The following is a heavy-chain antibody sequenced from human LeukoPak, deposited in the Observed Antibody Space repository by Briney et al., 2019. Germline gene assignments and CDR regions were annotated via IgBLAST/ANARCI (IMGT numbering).Heavy chain of an antibody. V-gene: IGHV3-23*01. Sequence: GGSLRLSCAASGFTFSSYAMSWVRQAPGKGLEWVSAISGSGGSTYYADSVKGRFTISRDNSKNTLYLQMNSLRAEDTAVYYCAKYLAYYDFWSGYPNWGQGTLVTVSS. J-gene: IGHJ4*02. CDR2: ISGSGGST. CDR3: AKYLAYYDFWSGYPN. CDR1: GFTFSSYA. D-gene: IGHD3-3*01.